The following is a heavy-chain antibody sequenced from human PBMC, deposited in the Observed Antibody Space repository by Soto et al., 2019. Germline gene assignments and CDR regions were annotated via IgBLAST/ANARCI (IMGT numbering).Heavy chain of an antibody. V-gene: IGHV1-18*01. CDR2: ISAYNGNT. CDR1: GYTFTSYG. CDR3: ARVDDILTGYYPWSGFDY. Sequence: QVQLVQSGAEVKKPGASVKVSCKASGYTFTSYGISWVRQAPGQGXXXXXXISAYNGNTNYAQKLQGRVTMTTDTSTSTAYMELRSLRSDDTAVYYCARVDDILTGYYPWSGFDYWGQGTLVTVSS. J-gene: IGHJ4*02. D-gene: IGHD3-9*01.